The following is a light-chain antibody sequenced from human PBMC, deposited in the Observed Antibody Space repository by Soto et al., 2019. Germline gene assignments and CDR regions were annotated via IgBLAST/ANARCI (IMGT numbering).Light chain of an antibody. V-gene: IGKV3-20*01. CDR3: QRYGSSPLIT. J-gene: IGKJ5*01. CDR2: DAS. CDR1: QSVSSK. Sequence: EIVMTQSPATLSVSPGERATLSCRASQSVSSKLAWYQQKPGQAPRLLIYDASNRATGIPARFSGSGSGTDFTLTISRLEPEDFAVYFCQRYGSSPLITFGQGTRLEI.